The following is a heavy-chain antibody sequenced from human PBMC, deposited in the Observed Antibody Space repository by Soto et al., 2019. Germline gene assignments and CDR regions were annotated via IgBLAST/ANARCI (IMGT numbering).Heavy chain of an antibody. CDR3: ARSRVDDFWSGYWVHYYGMDV. D-gene: IGHD3-3*01. V-gene: IGHV1-8*01. CDR2: MNPNSGNT. Sequence: ASVKVSSKACGYTFTRYDINWLRQATGPGLEWMGWMNPNSGNTGYAQKFQGRVTMTRNTSISTAYMELSSLRSEDTAVYYCARSRVDDFWSGYWVHYYGMDVWGQGTTVTVSS. CDR1: GYTFTRYD. J-gene: IGHJ6*02.